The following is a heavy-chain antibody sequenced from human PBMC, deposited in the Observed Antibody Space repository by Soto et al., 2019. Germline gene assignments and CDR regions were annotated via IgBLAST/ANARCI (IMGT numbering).Heavy chain of an antibody. V-gene: IGHV3-48*01. Sequence: GGSLRLSCAASGFTFSSYNMNWVRQAPGKGLEWISDISLSSSTIFYADSVKGRFTISRDNAKNSLYLQMNSLRAEDTAVYYWARDSRNYSYYMDFWGKGTTVTVS. CDR2: ISLSSSTI. CDR1: GFTFSSYN. CDR3: ARDSRNYSYYMDF. J-gene: IGHJ6*03.